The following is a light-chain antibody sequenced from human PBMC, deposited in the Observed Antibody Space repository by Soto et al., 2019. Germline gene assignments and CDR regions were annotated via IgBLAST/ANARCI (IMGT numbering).Light chain of an antibody. Sequence: EIVLTQSPGTLSLSPGERAILSCRASQSVSSSFLAWYRQNPGQAPRLLIYSASSRATGIPGRVSGSGSGTDFTLTINRLEPEDFAVYYCQQYGTSPFTFGGGTKVEIK. CDR1: QSVSSSF. CDR2: SAS. V-gene: IGKV3-20*01. J-gene: IGKJ4*01. CDR3: QQYGTSPFT.